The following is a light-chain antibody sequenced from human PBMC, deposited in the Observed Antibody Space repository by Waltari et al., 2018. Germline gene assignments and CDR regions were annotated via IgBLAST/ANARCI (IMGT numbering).Light chain of an antibody. CDR2: GNN. Sequence: QSVLTQTASVSGAPGQRVINSCTGSSSKSGQGEDVHGYQQLPGTAPKLLISGNNNRPSGVPDRFFCSKSGTSASLAITGLQAEDEADYYCQSYDSSLSHWVFGGGTKLTVL. V-gene: IGLV1-40*01. J-gene: IGLJ3*02. CDR3: QSYDSSLSHWV. CDR1: SSKSGQGED.